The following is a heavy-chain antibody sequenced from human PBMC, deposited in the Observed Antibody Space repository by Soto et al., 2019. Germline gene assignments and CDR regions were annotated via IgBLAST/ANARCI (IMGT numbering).Heavy chain of an antibody. CDR3: ARAARDFSGSYSIY. CDR1: GYTFTNYG. Sequence: QVQLVQSGAEVKKPGASVKVSCKASGYTFTNYGISWVRQAPGQGLEWMGWISAYNGNTHYAQNLQGRVTMTTDTSTSTAFMELLGLRSDDTAVYYCARAARDFSGSYSIYWVQGTVVTGSS. CDR2: ISAYNGNT. D-gene: IGHD1-26*01. V-gene: IGHV1-18*01. J-gene: IGHJ4*02.